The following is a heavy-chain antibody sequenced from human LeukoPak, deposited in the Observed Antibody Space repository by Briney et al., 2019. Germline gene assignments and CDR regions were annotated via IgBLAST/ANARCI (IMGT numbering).Heavy chain of an antibody. D-gene: IGHD6-13*01. CDR2: IIPIFGIA. V-gene: IGHV1-69*13. Sequence: SVKVSCKASGGTFSSYAISWVRQAPGQGLEWMGGIIPIFGIANYAQKFQGRVTITADESTSTAYMELSSLRSEDTAVYYCARGIGAAGSPGVYHYWGQGTLVTVSS. CDR1: GGTFSSYA. CDR3: ARGIGAAGSPGVYHY. J-gene: IGHJ4*02.